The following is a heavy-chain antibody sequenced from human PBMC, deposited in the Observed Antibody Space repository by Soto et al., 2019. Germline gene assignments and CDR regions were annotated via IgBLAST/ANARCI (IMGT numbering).Heavy chain of an antibody. CDR2: ISDSGNTI. D-gene: IGHD5-12*01. CDR3: ARDSDISSRENYFDY. V-gene: IGHV3-11*01. J-gene: IGHJ4*02. CDR1: GFTFSDYY. Sequence: GGSLRLSCAASGFTFSDYYMSLIRQSPGKGLEWLSYISDSGNTIYYADSVKGRFTISRDNAKHSVYLQMSSLSAEDTAVYYCARDSDISSRENYFDYSGQGTLVTVSS.